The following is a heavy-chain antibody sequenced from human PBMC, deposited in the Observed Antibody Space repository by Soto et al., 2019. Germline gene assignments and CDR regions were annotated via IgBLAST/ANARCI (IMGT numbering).Heavy chain of an antibody. CDR1: GHSLTEIS. V-gene: IGHV1-24*01. CDR2: FDPEDGET. Sequence: ASVKVSCKVSGHSLTEISMHWLLQAPGKGLEWMGGFDPEDGETIYALGFQGRVTMTRDTSTDTAYMELSSLRFDDTAVYYCTAGPARSDWFDPWGQGTLVTVSS. J-gene: IGHJ5*02. CDR3: TAGPARSDWFDP.